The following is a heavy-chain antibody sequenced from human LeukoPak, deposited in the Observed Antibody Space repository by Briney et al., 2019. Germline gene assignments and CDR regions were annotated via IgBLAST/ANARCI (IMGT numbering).Heavy chain of an antibody. J-gene: IGHJ6*02. CDR3: ARGGSPPNGTDV. V-gene: IGHV1-69*13. CDR1: GGTFSSYA. D-gene: IGHD3-10*01. Sequence: ASVKVSCKASGGTFSSYAISWVRQAPGQGLEWMGGIIPIFGTANYAQKFQGRVTITADESTSTAYMELSSLRSEDTAVYYCARGGSPPNGTDVWGQGTTVTVSS. CDR2: IIPIFGTA.